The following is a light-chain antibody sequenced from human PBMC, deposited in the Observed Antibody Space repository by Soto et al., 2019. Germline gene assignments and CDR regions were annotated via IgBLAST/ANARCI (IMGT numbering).Light chain of an antibody. CDR1: QSISTY. Sequence: DIQMTQSPSSLSASVGDRVTITCRASQSISTYLNWYQQKPGKAPKLLIYGASSLQSGVPSRFSGSGSGTDFTLAISSLQPEDCANSYCQHSYNPPRTFGQGTKVEIK. CDR3: QHSYNPPRT. CDR2: GAS. V-gene: IGKV1-39*01. J-gene: IGKJ1*01.